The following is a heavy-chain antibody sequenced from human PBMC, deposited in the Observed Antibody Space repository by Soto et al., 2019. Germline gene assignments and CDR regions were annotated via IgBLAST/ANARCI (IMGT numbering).Heavy chain of an antibody. CDR3: ARDRGYDAHDYYYNAMDV. CDR2: IRGFSPYT. V-gene: IGHV3-21*01. CDR1: GFTFRTYT. D-gene: IGHD2-15*01. J-gene: IGHJ6*02. Sequence: SGGSLRLSCISSGFTFRTYTMNWVRQAPGKGLEWVSGIRGFSPYTFYAESVKGRFTISRDNAKNSLYLQMNSLRAEDTAVYYCARDRGYDAHDYYYNAMDVWGQGTTVTVSS.